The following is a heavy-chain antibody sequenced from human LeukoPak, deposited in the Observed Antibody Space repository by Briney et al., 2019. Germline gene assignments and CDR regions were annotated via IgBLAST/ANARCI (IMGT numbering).Heavy chain of an antibody. CDR3: ARPTSYGYFFDS. J-gene: IGHJ4*02. CDR1: GYTFSDYY. Sequence: ASVKVSRKASGYTFSDYYIHFVRQAPGQGLEWMGRINPNSGDTNYAQRFQGRVTMTRDTSTSTAYMELSRLTSDDTAVYYCARPTSYGYFFDSWGQGTLVTVSS. V-gene: IGHV1-2*06. D-gene: IGHD3-16*01. CDR2: INPNSGDT.